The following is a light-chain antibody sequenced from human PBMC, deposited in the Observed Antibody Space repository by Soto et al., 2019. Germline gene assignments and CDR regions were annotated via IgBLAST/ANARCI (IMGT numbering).Light chain of an antibody. CDR2: EVS. CDR1: SSDVGGYNY. CDR3: SSYTISSTVV. V-gene: IGLV2-14*01. Sequence: QSALTQPASVSGSPGQSITISCTGTSSDVGGYNYVSWYQHHPSKAPKLMIYEVSNRPSGVSNRFSGSKSGNTASLTISGLQAEDEADYYCSSYTISSTVVFGGGTKLTVL. J-gene: IGLJ2*01.